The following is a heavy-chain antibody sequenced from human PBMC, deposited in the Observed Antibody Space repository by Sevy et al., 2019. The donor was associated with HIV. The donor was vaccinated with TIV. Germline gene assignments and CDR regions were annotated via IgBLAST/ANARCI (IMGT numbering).Heavy chain of an antibody. CDR2: FDPEDGET. D-gene: IGHD3-22*01. CDR3: ATTKDYYESSGCPFDY. J-gene: IGHJ4*02. CDR1: GYTLSQLS. V-gene: IGHV1-24*01. Sequence: GESLKISCKVSGYTLSQLSMHWVRQAPGKGLEWMGSFDPEDGETLYAQKLQGRVTMTEDTSIDTAYMELNSLRSEDTAVYYCATTKDYYESSGCPFDYWGQGTLVTVSS.